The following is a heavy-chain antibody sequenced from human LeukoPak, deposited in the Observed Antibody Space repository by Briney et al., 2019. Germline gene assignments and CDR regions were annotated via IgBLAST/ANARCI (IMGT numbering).Heavy chain of an antibody. CDR1: GFTFSSYG. CDR2: ISYDGSNK. V-gene: IGHV3-30*18. J-gene: IGHJ4*02. D-gene: IGHD3-10*01. CDR3: EKDAYYDSGRYFDY. Sequence: GGSLRLSCAASGFTFSSYGMHWVRQAPGKGLEWVAVISYDGSNKYYADSVKGRFTISRDNSKNTLYLQMNSLRAEDTAVYYCEKDAYYDSGRYFDYWGQGTLVTVSS.